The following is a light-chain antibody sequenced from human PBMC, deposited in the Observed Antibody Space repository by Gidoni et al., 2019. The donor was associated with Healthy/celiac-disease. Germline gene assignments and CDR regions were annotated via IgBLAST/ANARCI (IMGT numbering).Light chain of an antibody. CDR3: QQYDNLSFT. CDR2: DAS. CDR1: QDISNY. V-gene: IGKV1-33*01. Sequence: DIQMTQSPSSLSASVGDRVTITCQASQDISNYLNWYQQKPGKAPKLLIYDASNLETGVPSRFSGSGSGTDFTFTISSLQPEDIATYYCQQYDNLSFTFXSXTKVDIK. J-gene: IGKJ3*01.